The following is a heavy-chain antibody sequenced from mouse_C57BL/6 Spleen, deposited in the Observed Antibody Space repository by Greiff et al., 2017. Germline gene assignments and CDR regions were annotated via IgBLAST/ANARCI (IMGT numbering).Heavy chain of an antibody. CDR2: IYPGDGDT. V-gene: IGHV1-82*01. Sequence: QVHVKQSGPELVKPGASVKISCKASGYAFSSSWMNWVKQRPGKGLEWIGRIYPGDGDTNYNGKFKGKATLTADKSSSTAYMQLSSLTSEDSAVYFCARGAYGSSSWFAYWGQGTLVTVSA. CDR1: GYAFSSSW. CDR3: ARGAYGSSSWFAY. J-gene: IGHJ3*01. D-gene: IGHD1-1*01.